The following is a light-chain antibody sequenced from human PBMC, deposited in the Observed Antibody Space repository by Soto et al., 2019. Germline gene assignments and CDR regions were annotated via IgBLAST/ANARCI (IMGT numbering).Light chain of an antibody. V-gene: IGKV1-5*01. Sequence: IRMTQSSYTLSASVEGRVIITFRASQNINNWLAWFQQKPGEAPKLLIYGASNRATGIPDRFSGSGSGTDFTLTISRLEPEDFAVYYCQQYGSSGTFGHGTKVDI. CDR3: QQYGSSGT. CDR2: GAS. CDR1: QNINNW. J-gene: IGKJ1*01.